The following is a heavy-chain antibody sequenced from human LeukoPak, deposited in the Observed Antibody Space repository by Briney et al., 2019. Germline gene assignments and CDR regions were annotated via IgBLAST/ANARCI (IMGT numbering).Heavy chain of an antibody. CDR3: ARFLDGAFFFDY. Sequence: SETLSLTCTVSGGSISSYYWSWIRQPPGKGLEWIGYIYYSGSTNYNPSLKSRVTISVDTSKNQFSLKLSSVTAADTAVYYCARFLDGAFFFDYWGQGTLVTVSS. CDR1: GGSISSYY. J-gene: IGHJ4*02. V-gene: IGHV4-59*08. CDR2: IYYSGST. D-gene: IGHD3/OR15-3a*01.